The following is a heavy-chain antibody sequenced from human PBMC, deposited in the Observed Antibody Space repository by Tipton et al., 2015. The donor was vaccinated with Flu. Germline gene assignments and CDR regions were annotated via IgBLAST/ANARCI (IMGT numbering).Heavy chain of an antibody. V-gene: IGHV1-69*09. J-gene: IGHJ4*02. CDR3: ARDIAYCGDDCYAFDY. CDR2: IIPILGIA. CDR1: GGTFSSYT. Sequence: QVQLVQSGAEVKKPGSSVKVSCKASGGTFSSYTISWVRQAPGQGLEWMGRIIPILGIANYAQKFQGRVTITADKSTSTAYMELSSLRSEDTAVYYCARDIAYCGDDCYAFDYWGQGTLVTVSS. D-gene: IGHD2-21*02.